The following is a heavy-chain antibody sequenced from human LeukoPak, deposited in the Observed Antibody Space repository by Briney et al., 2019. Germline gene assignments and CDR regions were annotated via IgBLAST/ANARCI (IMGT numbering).Heavy chain of an antibody. CDR1: GGSISSYY. CDR2: IYYSGST. V-gene: IGHV4-59*01. J-gene: IGHJ4*02. D-gene: IGHD5-18*01. Sequence: SETLSLTCTVSGGSISSYYWNWIRQPPGKGLEWIGYIYYSGSTNYNPSLKSRVTISVDTSKNQFSLKLSSVTAADTAVYYCARRRGYSYGDWGQGTLVTVSS. CDR3: ARRRGYSYGD.